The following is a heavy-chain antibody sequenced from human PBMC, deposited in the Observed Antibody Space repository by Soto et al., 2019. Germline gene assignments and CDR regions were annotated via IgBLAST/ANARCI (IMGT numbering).Heavy chain of an antibody. CDR1: GYTFTSYD. J-gene: IGHJ4*02. CDR3: ARKDVASQTSGY. D-gene: IGHD5-12*01. CDR2: INPNGGNT. Sequence: ASVKVSCKASGYTFTSYDINWVRQATGQGLEWMGWINPNGGNTGYAQKFQGRVTMTRNTSISTAYMELSSLRSEDTAVYYCARKDVASQTSGYWGQGTLVTVSS. V-gene: IGHV1-8*01.